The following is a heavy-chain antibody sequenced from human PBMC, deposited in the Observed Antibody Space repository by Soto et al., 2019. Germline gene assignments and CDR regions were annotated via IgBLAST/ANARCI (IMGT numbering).Heavy chain of an antibody. Sequence: PGGSLRLSCAASGFTFSSYEMNWVRQAPGKGLEWVSYISSSGSTIYYADSVKGRFTISRDNAKNSLYLQMNSLRAEDTAVYYCAREIRIAARFDPWGQGTLVTRLL. D-gene: IGHD6-6*01. CDR3: AREIRIAARFDP. V-gene: IGHV3-48*03. J-gene: IGHJ5*02. CDR2: ISSSGSTI. CDR1: GFTFSSYE.